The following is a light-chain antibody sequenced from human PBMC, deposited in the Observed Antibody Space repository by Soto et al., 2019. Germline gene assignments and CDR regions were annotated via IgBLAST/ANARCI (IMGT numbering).Light chain of an antibody. CDR2: GAS. V-gene: IGKV1-5*01. CDR3: QQYNSPAST. CDR1: QSITNW. Sequence: DIQLTQSPSTLSASVGDRVTITCRASQSITNWVAWYQLKKGKAPKILIYGASSLESGVPSRFRGSGSGSEFTLTISRLQPDDFATYYCQQYNSPASTFGQGTKVDIK. J-gene: IGKJ1*01.